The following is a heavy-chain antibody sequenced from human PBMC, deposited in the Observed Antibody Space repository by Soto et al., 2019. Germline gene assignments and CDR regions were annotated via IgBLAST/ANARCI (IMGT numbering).Heavy chain of an antibody. V-gene: IGHV3-33*06. Sequence: GGSLRLSCAASGFTFSSYGMHWVRQAPGKGLEWVAVIWCDGSNKYYADSVKGRFTISRDNSKNTLYLQMNSLRAEDTAVYYCAKSYTSSWRGPFDYWGQGSLVTVSS. CDR3: AKSYTSSWRGPFDY. CDR1: GFTFSSYG. CDR2: IWCDGSNK. J-gene: IGHJ4*02. D-gene: IGHD6-13*01.